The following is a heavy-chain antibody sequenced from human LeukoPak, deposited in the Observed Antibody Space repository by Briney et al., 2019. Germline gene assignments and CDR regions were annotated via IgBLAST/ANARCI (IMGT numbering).Heavy chain of an antibody. D-gene: IGHD6-13*01. CDR3: ARDQGGTGSWYEGEGY. CDR1: GFTFSASP. V-gene: IGHV3-64*04. CDR2: ISREGGTT. Sequence: GGSLRLSCSASGFTFSASPMHWIRQAPGRGLEYVSAISREGGTTYYADSVKGRFTISRDNAKNSLYLQMNSLRAEDTALCYCARDQGGTGSWYEGEGYWGQGTLVTVSS. J-gene: IGHJ4*02.